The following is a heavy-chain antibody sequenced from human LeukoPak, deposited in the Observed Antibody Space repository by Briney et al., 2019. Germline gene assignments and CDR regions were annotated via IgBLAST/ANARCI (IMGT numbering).Heavy chain of an antibody. CDR3: ARERVEVTTLDY. D-gene: IGHD4-17*01. V-gene: IGHV4-4*02. CDR2: TFHSGHT. CDR1: GGSIRNNNW. J-gene: IGHJ4*02. Sequence: SETLSLTCAVSGGSIRNNNWWSWVRPPPGKGLEWIGETFHSGHTNYNPSLKSRVAISVDKSKNHFYLNLTSVTAADTAVYYCARERVEVTTLDYWGQGTLVTVSS.